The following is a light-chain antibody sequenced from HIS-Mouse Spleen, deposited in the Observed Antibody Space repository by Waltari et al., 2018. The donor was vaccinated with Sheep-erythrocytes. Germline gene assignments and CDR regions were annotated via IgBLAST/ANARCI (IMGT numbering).Light chain of an antibody. CDR3: QAWDSSHVV. CDR2: QDS. Sequence: SYELTQPPSVSVSPGPTASITCSGDKLGDKYACWYQQKPGQSPVLVIYQDSNRPSGIHERVSGANAGNTATLTISGTQAMDEADYYCQAWDSSHVVFGGGTKLTVL. J-gene: IGLJ2*01. V-gene: IGLV3-1*01. CDR1: KLGDKY.